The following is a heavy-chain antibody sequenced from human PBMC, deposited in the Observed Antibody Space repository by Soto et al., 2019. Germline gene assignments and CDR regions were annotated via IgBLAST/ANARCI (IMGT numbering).Heavy chain of an antibody. J-gene: IGHJ5*02. CDR3: ARGRSRDVYYYDSSGYYYDQTVNWFDP. CDR1: GYTFTSYG. V-gene: IGHV1-18*01. D-gene: IGHD3-22*01. CDR2: ISAYNGNT. Sequence: QVQLVQSGAEVKKPGASVKVSCKASGYTFTSYGISWVRQAPGQGLEWMGWISAYNGNTNYAQKLQGRVTMTTDTSTSTAYMELRSLRSDDTAVYYCARGRSRDVYYYDSSGYYYDQTVNWFDPWGQGTLVTVSS.